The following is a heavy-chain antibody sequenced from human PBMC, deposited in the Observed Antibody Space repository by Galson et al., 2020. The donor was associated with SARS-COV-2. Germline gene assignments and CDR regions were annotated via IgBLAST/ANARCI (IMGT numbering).Heavy chain of an antibody. CDR3: ARGHRGVVPSPVLGLGPFYSYYYMVV. CDR2: INLSGNT. V-gene: IGHV4-34*01. Sequence: SETLSLTCAVYGGSFSGYSWNWIRQAPGKGLEWIGEINLSGNTNYSPSLRSRVTISVDTSKNQFSLSLTSVTTADTAVYYCARGHRGVVPSPVLGLGPFYSYYYMVVWGKGTTVSVSS. CDR1: GGSFSGYS. J-gene: IGHJ6*03. D-gene: IGHD3-16*01.